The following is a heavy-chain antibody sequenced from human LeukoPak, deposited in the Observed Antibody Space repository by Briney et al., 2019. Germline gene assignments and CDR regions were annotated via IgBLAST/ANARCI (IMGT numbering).Heavy chain of an antibody. V-gene: IGHV1-2*02. CDR2: INPNSGGT. Sequence: ASVKVSCKASGYTFTGYYMHWVRQAPGQGLEWMGWINPNSGGTNYAQKSQGRVTMTRDTSISTVYMELSSLRSEDTAVYYCARTGSSGWYYFDYWGQGTLVTVSS. CDR1: GYTFTGYY. D-gene: IGHD6-19*01. CDR3: ARTGSSGWYYFDY. J-gene: IGHJ4*02.